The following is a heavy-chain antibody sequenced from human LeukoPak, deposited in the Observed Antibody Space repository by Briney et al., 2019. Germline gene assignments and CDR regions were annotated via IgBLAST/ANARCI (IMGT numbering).Heavy chain of an antibody. CDR1: GFTFSSYV. V-gene: IGHV3-23*01. CDR3: ARDYASDY. D-gene: IGHD3-10*01. Sequence: GGSLRLSCAASGFTFSSYVMSWARQAPGKGLEWVSAVSGSGSRTYYADSVKGRFTISRDNSKNTLYLQMSSLRAEDTAVYYCARDYASDYWGQGTLVTVSS. J-gene: IGHJ4*02. CDR2: VSGSGSRT.